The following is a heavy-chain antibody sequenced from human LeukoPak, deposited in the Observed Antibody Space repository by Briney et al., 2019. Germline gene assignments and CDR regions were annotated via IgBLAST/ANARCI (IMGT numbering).Heavy chain of an antibody. CDR1: GYTFTGYY. V-gene: IGHV1-2*06. D-gene: IGHD5-12*01. CDR2: INPNGGGT. CDR3: ARGGVATSPFDY. Sequence: ASVRVSCKASGYTFTGYYMHWVRQAPGQGLEWMGRINPNGGGTNYAQKFQGRVTMTRDTSISTAYMELSRLRSDDTAVYYCARGGVATSPFDYWGQGTLVTVSS. J-gene: IGHJ4*02.